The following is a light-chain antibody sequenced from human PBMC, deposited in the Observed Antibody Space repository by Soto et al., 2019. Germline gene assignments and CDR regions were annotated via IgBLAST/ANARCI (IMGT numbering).Light chain of an antibody. CDR2: AAS. Sequence: DIQLTQSPSFLSASVGDRVTITCRASQGISSYLAWYQQKPGKAPKLLIYAASTLQSGVSSRFSGSGSGTEFTLTICSLQPEDFATYYCQQLNSYPRTFGQGTKVEIK. J-gene: IGKJ1*01. CDR3: QQLNSYPRT. CDR1: QGISSY. V-gene: IGKV1-9*01.